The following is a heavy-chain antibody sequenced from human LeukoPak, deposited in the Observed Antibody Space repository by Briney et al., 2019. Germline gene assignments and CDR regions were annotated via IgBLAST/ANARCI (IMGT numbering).Heavy chain of an antibody. J-gene: IGHJ3*02. CDR1: EYTFTDYY. CDR3: ARGGIYSSSWYGFTDAFDI. D-gene: IGHD6-13*01. Sequence: ASVKVSCKASEYTFTDYYMHWVRQAPGQGLEWMGWINPNSGGTNYAQKFQGWVTMTRDTSISTAYMELSRLRSDDTAVYYCARGGIYSSSWYGFTDAFDIWGQGTMVTVSS. V-gene: IGHV1-2*04. CDR2: INPNSGGT.